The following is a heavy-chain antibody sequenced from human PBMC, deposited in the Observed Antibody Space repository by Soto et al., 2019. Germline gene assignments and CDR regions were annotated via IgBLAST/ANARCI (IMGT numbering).Heavy chain of an antibody. CDR3: ARDLGLGGSYGTGTSYYYYGMDV. CDR2: IIPIFGTA. V-gene: IGHV1-69*13. D-gene: IGHD1-26*01. CDR1: GGTFSSYA. J-gene: IGHJ6*02. Sequence: ASVKVSCKASGGTFSSYAISWVRQAPGQGLEWMEGIIPIFGTANYAQKFQGRVTITADESTSTAYMELSSLRSEDTAVYYCARDLGLGGSYGTGTSYYYYGMDVWGQGTTVTVSS.